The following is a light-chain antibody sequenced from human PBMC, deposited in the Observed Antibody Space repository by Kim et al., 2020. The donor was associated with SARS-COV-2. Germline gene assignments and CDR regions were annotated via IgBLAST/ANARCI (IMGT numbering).Light chain of an antibody. CDR2: AAT. CDR1: QGISSY. CDR3: QQLNTYPWT. Sequence: IQLTQSPSSLSASVGDRVTITCQASQGISSYLAWYQQKPGKAPKLLIYAATTLLSGVPSRFSGSGSGTDFTLTIGSLQPEDFATYYCQQLNTYPWTFGQGTKVDIK. V-gene: IGKV1-9*01. J-gene: IGKJ1*01.